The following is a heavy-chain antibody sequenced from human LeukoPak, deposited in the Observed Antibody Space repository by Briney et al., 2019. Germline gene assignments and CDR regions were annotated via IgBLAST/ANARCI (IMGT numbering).Heavy chain of an antibody. J-gene: IGHJ4*02. CDR2: ISSSSGYI. CDR3: ARGSLYYDFWSGPDY. Sequence: GGSLRLSCAASGFTFNTYSMNWVRQAPGEGLEWVSSISSSSGYIYYADSVRGRFTISRDNAKNSLYLQMNSLRAEDTAVYYCARGSLYYDFWSGPDYWGQGTLVTVSS. CDR1: GFTFNTYS. V-gene: IGHV3-21*01. D-gene: IGHD3-3*01.